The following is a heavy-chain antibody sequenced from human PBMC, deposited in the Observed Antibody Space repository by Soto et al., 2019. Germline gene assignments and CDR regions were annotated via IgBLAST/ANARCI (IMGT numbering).Heavy chain of an antibody. V-gene: IGHV3-11*01. J-gene: IGHJ4*02. CDR2: IGTRGNTK. D-gene: IGHD4-17*01. CDR3: ARDGTEYYGEYYDY. Sequence: QVQLVESGGGLVKPGGSLRLSCATSGFTFSDYYMSWIRQAPGKGLEWVSYIGTRGNTKYYADSVRGRFTISRDNAKNSLYLQMNSLXXXXXXXYYCARDGTEYYGEYYDYWGQGIPVTVSS. CDR1: GFTFSDYY.